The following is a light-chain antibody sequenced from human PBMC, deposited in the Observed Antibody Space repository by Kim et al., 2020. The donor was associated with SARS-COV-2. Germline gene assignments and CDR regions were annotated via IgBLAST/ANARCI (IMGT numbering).Light chain of an antibody. CDR3: QQYKSYPWT. Sequence: AAGGESFPITHPASQDISSRLAWYQPKPGKAPKLLIHKAATLQGAVPSRFSGSESGTEFTLTISSLQPDDFATYYCQQYKSYPWTFGHGTKVDIK. J-gene: IGKJ1*01. V-gene: IGKV1-5*03. CDR1: QDISSR. CDR2: KAA.